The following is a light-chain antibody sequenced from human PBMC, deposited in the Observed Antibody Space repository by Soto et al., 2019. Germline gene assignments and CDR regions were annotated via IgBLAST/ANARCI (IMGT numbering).Light chain of an antibody. CDR1: QSVLYSSNNKNY. CDR2: WAS. CDR3: QQYSGTPYT. Sequence: DIVMTQSPDSLAVSLGERATINCKSSQSVLYSSNNKNYLAWYQQKPGQPPKLLIYWASTREFGVPDRFSGSGSGTDFTLTISGLQAEDVAVYYCQQYSGTPYTFGQGTKLQIK. J-gene: IGKJ2*01. V-gene: IGKV4-1*01.